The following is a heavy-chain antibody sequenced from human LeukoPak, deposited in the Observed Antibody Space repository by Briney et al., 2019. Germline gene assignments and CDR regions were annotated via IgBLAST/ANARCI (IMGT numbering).Heavy chain of an antibody. CDR2: IYYSGVS. Sequence: SETLSLTCTVSGGSISSSSYYWGWIRQPPGKGLEWIGSIYYSGVSYYNTSLKSRVTISVDTSKNQFSLKLSSVTAADTAVYYCARHTYYYGSGSYYNVNSGFDYWGQGTLVTVSS. CDR1: GGSISSSSYY. D-gene: IGHD3-10*01. V-gene: IGHV4-39*01. CDR3: ARHTYYYGSGSYYNVNSGFDY. J-gene: IGHJ4*02.